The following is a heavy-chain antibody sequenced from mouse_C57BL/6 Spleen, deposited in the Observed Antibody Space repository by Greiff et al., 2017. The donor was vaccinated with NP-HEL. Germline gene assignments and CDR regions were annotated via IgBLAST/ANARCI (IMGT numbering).Heavy chain of an antibody. CDR2: IYPSDSET. Sequence: QVQLQQPGAELVRPGSSVKLSCKASGYTFTSYWMDWVKQRPGQGLAWIGNIYPSDSETHYNQKFKDKATLTVDKSSSTAYMQLSSLTSEDSAVYYCAKGYYGNSYAMDYWGQGTSVTVSS. D-gene: IGHD2-1*01. CDR1: GYTFTSYW. CDR3: AKGYYGNSYAMDY. V-gene: IGHV1-61*01. J-gene: IGHJ4*01.